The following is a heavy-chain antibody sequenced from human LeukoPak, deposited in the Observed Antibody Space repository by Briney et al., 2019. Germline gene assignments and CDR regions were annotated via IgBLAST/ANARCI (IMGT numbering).Heavy chain of an antibody. D-gene: IGHD3-10*01. CDR2: IRYDGSNK. V-gene: IGHV3-30*02. J-gene: IGHJ4*02. CDR1: GFTFSSYG. CDR3: AKDYTMVRGVITRY. Sequence: GGSLRLSCAASGFTFSSYGMHWVRQAPGKGLEWVAFIRYDGSNKYYADSVKGRFTISRDNSKNTLYLQMNSLRAEDTAAYYCAKDYTMVRGVITRYWGQGTLVTVSS.